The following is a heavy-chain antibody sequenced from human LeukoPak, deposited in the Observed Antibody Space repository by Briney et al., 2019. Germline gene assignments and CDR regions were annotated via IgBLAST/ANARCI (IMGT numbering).Heavy chain of an antibody. J-gene: IGHJ4*02. CDR1: GYTLTSYG. V-gene: IGHV1-18*01. CDR2: ISAYNGNT. Sequence: GASVKVSCKASGYTLTSYGISWVRQAPGQGLERMGWISAYNGNTNYAQKLQGRVTMTTDTSTSTAYMELRSLRSDDTAVYYCRRMTYYYVGEEENDYWGQGTLVTVSS. CDR3: RRMTYYYVGEEENDY. D-gene: IGHD3-16*01.